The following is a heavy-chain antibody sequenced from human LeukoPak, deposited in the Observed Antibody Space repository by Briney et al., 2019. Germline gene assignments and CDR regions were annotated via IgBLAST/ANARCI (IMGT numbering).Heavy chain of an antibody. V-gene: IGHV1-3*01. D-gene: IGHD3-3*01. J-gene: IGHJ4*02. CDR1: GYTFTSYA. CDR3: ARSLRFRPYYFDY. CDR2: INAGNGNT. Sequence: ASVKVSCKASGYTFTSYAMHWVRQAPGQRLEWMGWINAGNGNTKYSQKLQGRVTITRDTSASTAYMELSSLRSEDTAVYYCARSLRFRPYYFDYWGQGTLVTVSS.